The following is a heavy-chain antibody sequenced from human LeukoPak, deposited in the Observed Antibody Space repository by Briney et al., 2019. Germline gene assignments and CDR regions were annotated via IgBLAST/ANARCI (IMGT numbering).Heavy chain of an antibody. Sequence: QPGGSLRLSCAASGFPFDSYAMYGVRPAPGKGLGWVSLIRGNGGSTYYADSVKGRFTISRDNSKNSLSLQMNSLRTEDTALYYCVKGVPYGSGSYYNPNYYYYMDVWGKGTTVTVSS. V-gene: IGHV3-43*02. CDR1: GFPFDSYA. J-gene: IGHJ6*03. CDR2: IRGNGGST. D-gene: IGHD3-10*01. CDR3: VKGVPYGSGSYYNPNYYYYMDV.